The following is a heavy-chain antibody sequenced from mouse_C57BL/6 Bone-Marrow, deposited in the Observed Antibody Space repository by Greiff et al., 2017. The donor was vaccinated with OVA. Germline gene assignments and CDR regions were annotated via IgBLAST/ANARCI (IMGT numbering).Heavy chain of an antibody. D-gene: IGHD1-1*01. CDR3: ARDCPPLPYGSSYWYFDV. CDR2: INYDGSST. Sequence: EVQLVESEGGLVQPGSSMKLSCTASGFTFSDYYMAWVRQVPEKGLEWVANINYDGSSTYYLDSLKSRFIISRDNAKNILYLQMSSLKSQDTATYYCARDCPPLPYGSSYWYFDVWGTGTTVTVSS. V-gene: IGHV5-16*01. CDR1: GFTFSDYY. J-gene: IGHJ1*03.